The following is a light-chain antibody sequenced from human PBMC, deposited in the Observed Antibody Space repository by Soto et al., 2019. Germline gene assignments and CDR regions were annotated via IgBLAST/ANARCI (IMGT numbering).Light chain of an antibody. J-gene: IGLJ1*01. CDR2: DVT. V-gene: IGLV2-14*01. CDR3: SSYTSISTYV. CDR1: SSDVGGYNF. Sequence: QSVLTQPASVSGSPGRSITISCTGTSSDVGGYNFVPWYQQHPDKAPKLMIYDVTNRPSGVSNRFSGSKSGNTASLTISGLQAEDEADYYCSSYTSISTYVFGTGTKVTVL.